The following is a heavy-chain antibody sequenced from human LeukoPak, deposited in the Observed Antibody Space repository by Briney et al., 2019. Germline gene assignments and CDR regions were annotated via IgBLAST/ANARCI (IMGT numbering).Heavy chain of an antibody. D-gene: IGHD2-2*01. J-gene: IGHJ4*02. CDR3: AKEGTYCSSTSCYAYEEY. V-gene: IGHV3-33*06. CDR2: IWYDGSSK. CDR1: GFTFSSYG. Sequence: GGSLRLSCAASGFTFSSYGMHWVRQAPGKGLEWVAVIWYDGSSKYYADSVKGRFTISRDNSKNTLFLQMNSLRAEDTAVYYCAKEGTYCSSTSCYAYEEYWGQGTLVTVSS.